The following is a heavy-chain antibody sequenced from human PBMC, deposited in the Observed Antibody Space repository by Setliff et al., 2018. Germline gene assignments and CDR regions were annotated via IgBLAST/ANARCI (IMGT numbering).Heavy chain of an antibody. J-gene: IGHJ6*03. CDR1: GGTFGRFA. D-gene: IGHD2-8*02. Sequence: VKVSCKASGGTFGRFAISWVRQAPGQGLEWMGGIIPFFGTANYAQEFRGRVTITADESTATAYMEVSSLRSEDTAVYYCARVLDWTGSPYYYYHYMDVWGKGTTVTVSS. V-gene: IGHV1-69*01. CDR2: IIPFFGTA. CDR3: ARVLDWTGSPYYYYHYMDV.